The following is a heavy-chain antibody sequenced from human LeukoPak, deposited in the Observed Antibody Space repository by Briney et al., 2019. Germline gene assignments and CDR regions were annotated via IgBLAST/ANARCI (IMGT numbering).Heavy chain of an antibody. CDR1: GYTFIDYN. D-gene: IGHD6-25*01. J-gene: IGHJ3*01. CDR3: ATTPGYYSAWRYAFEV. Sequence: ASVKISCKASGYTFIDYNMHWVRQAPGKGLEWIGRVDPEDGETIYAAKFRGRVTITVDTSTDTTYMELSSLRSGDTAIYSCATTPGYYSAWRYAFEVWGQGTMVTVSS. CDR2: VDPEDGET. V-gene: IGHV1-69-2*01.